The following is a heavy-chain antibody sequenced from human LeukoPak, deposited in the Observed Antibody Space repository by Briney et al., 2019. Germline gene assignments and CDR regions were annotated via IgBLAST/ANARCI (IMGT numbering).Heavy chain of an antibody. CDR1: GYTFTSYG. CDR3: ARDRMDVVVVAATLDIDY. CDR2: ISAYNGNT. D-gene: IGHD2-15*01. J-gene: IGHJ4*02. Sequence: ASVKVSCKASGYTFTSYGISWVRQAPGQGLEWMGWISAYNGNTNYAQKLQGRVTMTTDTSTSTAYMELRSLRSDDTAVYYCARDRMDVVVVAATLDIDYWGQGTLVTVSS. V-gene: IGHV1-18*01.